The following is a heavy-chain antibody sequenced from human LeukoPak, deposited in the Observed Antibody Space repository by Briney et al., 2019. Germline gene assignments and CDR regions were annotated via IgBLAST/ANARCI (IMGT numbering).Heavy chain of an antibody. V-gene: IGHV1-18*01. D-gene: IGHD3-9*01. Sequence: ASVKVSYKASGYTFTSYGISWVRQAPGQGLEWMGWISAYNGNTNYAQKLQGRVTMTTDTSTSTAYMELRSLRSDDTAVYYCARRGSLRYFDWDFDYWGQGTLVTVSS. J-gene: IGHJ4*02. CDR3: ARRGSLRYFDWDFDY. CDR2: ISAYNGNT. CDR1: GYTFTSYG.